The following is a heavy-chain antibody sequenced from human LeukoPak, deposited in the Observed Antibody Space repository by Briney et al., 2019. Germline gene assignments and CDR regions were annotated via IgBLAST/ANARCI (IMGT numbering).Heavy chain of an antibody. J-gene: IGHJ4*02. CDR1: GFTFSSYG. CDR3: ARDIGGMTTEYYFDY. Sequence: GRSLRLSCAASGFTFSSYGMHWVRQAPGKGLEWVAFIRYDGSNKYYADSVKGRFTISRDNSKNTLYLQMNSLRAEDTAVYYCARDIGGMTTEYYFDYWGQGALVTVSS. V-gene: IGHV3-30*02. CDR2: IRYDGSNK. D-gene: IGHD4-11*01.